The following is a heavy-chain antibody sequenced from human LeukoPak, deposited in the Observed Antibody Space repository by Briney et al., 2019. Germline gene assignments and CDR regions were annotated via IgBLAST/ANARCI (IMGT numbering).Heavy chain of an antibody. J-gene: IGHJ4*02. D-gene: IGHD3-3*01. CDR1: GFPFNSYA. V-gene: IGHV3-23*01. CDR3: AKGDFWSGPEYYFDY. CDR2: ISDSGGNT. Sequence: GGSLRLSCAASGFPFNSYAMSWVRQAPWERLQWVSGISDSGGNTYYADSVRGRFTISRDNSKNTLYLQMNSLRAEDTAVYYCAKGDFWSGPEYYFDYWGQGTLVTVSS.